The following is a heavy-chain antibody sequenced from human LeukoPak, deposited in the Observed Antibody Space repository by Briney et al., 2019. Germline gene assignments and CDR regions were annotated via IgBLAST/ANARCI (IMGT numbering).Heavy chain of an antibody. Sequence: ASVKVSCKASGYTFTDYYVHWVRQAPGQGLEWMGWIDPNSGGTNYAQKFRGRVTMTRDTSISTAYMELSRLRSDDTAVYYCARDKSGSSGWHSYFDYWGQGTPVTVSS. CDR2: IDPNSGGT. D-gene: IGHD6-19*01. J-gene: IGHJ4*02. V-gene: IGHV1-2*02. CDR3: ARDKSGSSGWHSYFDY. CDR1: GYTFTDYY.